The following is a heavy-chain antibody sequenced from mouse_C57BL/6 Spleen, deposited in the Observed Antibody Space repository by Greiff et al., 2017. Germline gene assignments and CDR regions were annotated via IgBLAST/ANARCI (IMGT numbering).Heavy chain of an antibody. V-gene: IGHV1-52*01. D-gene: IGHD1-1*01. CDR1: GYTFTSYW. CDR3: ARSLITAVVATGY. CDR2: IDPSDSET. Sequence: VQLQQPGAELVRPGSSVKLSCKASGYTFTSYWMHWVKQRPIQGLEWIGNIDPSDSETHYNQKFKDKATLTVDKSSSTAYMQLSSLTSEDSAVYYCARSLITAVVATGYWGQGTTLTVSS. J-gene: IGHJ2*01.